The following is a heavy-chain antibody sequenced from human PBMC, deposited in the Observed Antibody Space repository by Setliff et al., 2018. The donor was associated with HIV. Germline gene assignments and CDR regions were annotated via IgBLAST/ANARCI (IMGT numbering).Heavy chain of an antibody. CDR3: AGPRGDEAFDI. Sequence: ASVKVSCKASGYTFTSYAMHWVRQAPGQRLEWMGGTIPMVGTANYAQKFQGRVTITADGPTNTFYMELSGLRTDDTAVYYCAGPRGDEAFDIWGQGTMVTVSS. J-gene: IGHJ3*02. CDR2: TIPMVGTA. CDR1: GYTFTSYA. D-gene: IGHD3-10*01. V-gene: IGHV1-69*13.